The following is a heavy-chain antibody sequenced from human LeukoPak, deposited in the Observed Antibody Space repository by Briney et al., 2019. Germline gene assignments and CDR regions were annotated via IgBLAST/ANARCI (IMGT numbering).Heavy chain of an antibody. CDR1: GFTFSSYS. CDR2: ISSSSSYI. D-gene: IGHD3-3*01. V-gene: IGHV3-21*04. J-gene: IGHJ4*02. Sequence: GGSLRLSCAASGFTFSSYSMNWVRQAPGKGLEWVSSISSSSSYIYYADSVKGRFTISRDNSKNTLYLQMNSLRAEDTAVYYCAKASFADFWSGYYAYYFDNWGQGTLVTVSS. CDR3: AKASFADFWSGYYAYYFDN.